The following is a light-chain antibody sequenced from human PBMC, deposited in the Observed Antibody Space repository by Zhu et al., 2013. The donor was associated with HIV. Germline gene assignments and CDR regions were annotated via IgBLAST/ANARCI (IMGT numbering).Light chain of an antibody. V-gene: IGKV3-15*01. J-gene: IGKJ4*01. CDR3: QQYNNWPPLT. Sequence: EIVMAQSPATLSVSPGEGATLSCRASQSVGSNLAWYQQKPGQAPRLLIYGASTRATDIPARFSGSGSGTEFTLTISSLQSEDFAVYYCQQYNNWPPLTFGGGTKVEIK. CDR1: QSVGSN. CDR2: GAS.